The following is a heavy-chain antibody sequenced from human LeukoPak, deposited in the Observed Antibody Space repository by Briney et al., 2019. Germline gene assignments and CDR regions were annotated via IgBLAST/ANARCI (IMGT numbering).Heavy chain of an antibody. V-gene: IGHV4-34*01. Sequence: PGGSLRLSCAASGFTVSSNYMSWVRQAPGKGLEWIGEINHSGSTNYNPSLKSRVTISVDTSKNQFSLKLSSVTAADTAVYYCARVRSGAAAGRWEIYYYYYYMDVWGKGTTVTVSS. J-gene: IGHJ6*03. CDR1: GFTVSSNY. CDR2: INHSGST. CDR3: ARVRSGAAAGRWEIYYYYYYMDV. D-gene: IGHD6-13*01.